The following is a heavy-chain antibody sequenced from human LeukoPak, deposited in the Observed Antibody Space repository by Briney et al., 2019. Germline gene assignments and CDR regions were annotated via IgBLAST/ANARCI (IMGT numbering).Heavy chain of an antibody. J-gene: IGHJ5*02. CDR1: GYTFTSYD. D-gene: IGHD3-10*01. CDR3: ARASSGSLSTWFEELFDWYDP. CDR2: MNPNSGNT. Sequence: ASVKVSCKASGYTFTSYDINWVRQATGQGLEWMGWMNPNSGNTGYAQKFQGRVTMTRNTSISTVYMELRSLGSEDTAVYYCARASSGSLSTWFEELFDWYDPWGQGTLVTVSS. V-gene: IGHV1-8*01.